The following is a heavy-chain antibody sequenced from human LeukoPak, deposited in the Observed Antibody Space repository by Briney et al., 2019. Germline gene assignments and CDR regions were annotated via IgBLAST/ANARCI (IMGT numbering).Heavy chain of an antibody. D-gene: IGHD6-13*01. Sequence: PGRSLRLSCAASGFTFDDYSMHWVRQAPGKGLEWVSGIGWNSGSIVYADSVKGRFTISRDRTKNSLYLQMNSLRAEDMALYYCARGNGYSTSGYVDYWGQGTLVTVSS. CDR3: ARGNGYSTSGYVDY. CDR2: IGWNSGSI. CDR1: GFTFDDYS. J-gene: IGHJ4*02. V-gene: IGHV3-9*03.